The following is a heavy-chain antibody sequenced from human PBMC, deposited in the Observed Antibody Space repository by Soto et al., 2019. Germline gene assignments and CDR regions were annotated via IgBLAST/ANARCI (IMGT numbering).Heavy chain of an antibody. CDR3: GRAQPGTIFRVAPYPDYYGMDV. D-gene: IGHD3-3*01. J-gene: IGHJ6*02. V-gene: IGHV4-34*01. CDR2: ITHSGST. Sequence: PSTILPLTSAVDGGSFSGYYWSCIRQPPGKWLEWIGEITHSGSTNYNPSLKSRVTISVDTSKNQFSLPLSSVTAADTALYYCGRAQPGTIFRVAPYPDYYGMDVWGQGTTVT. CDR1: GGSFSGYY.